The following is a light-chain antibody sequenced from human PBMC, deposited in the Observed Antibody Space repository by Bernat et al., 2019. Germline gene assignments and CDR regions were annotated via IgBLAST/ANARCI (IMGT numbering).Light chain of an antibody. CDR2: DVS. V-gene: IGLV2-14*03. CDR3: SSYTSSSTLG. Sequence: QSALTQPASVSGSPGQSITISCTGTSNDVGGYNYVSWYQQHPGKAPKLMIYDVSNRPSGVSNRFSGSKSGNTASLTISGLQAEDEADYYCSSYTSSSTLGFGTGTKVTVL. J-gene: IGLJ1*01. CDR1: SNDVGGYNY.